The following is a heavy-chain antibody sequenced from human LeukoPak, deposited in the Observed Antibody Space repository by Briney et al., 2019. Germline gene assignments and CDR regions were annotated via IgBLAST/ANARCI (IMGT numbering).Heavy chain of an antibody. J-gene: IGHJ4*02. V-gene: IGHV3-30*03. CDR2: ISYHGSNK. D-gene: IGHD1-1*01. Sequence: GGSLRLSCAASGFTFSSYGMYWVRQAPGQGLEWVAVISYHGSNKYYADSVKGRFTISRDNSKNTLYLQMNRLRGEETAVYYCARDGGYNWNDEDYWGQGTLVTVSS. CDR1: GFTFSSYG. CDR3: ARDGGYNWNDEDY.